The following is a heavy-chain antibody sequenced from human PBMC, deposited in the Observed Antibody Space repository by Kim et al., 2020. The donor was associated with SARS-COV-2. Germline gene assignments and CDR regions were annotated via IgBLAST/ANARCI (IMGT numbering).Heavy chain of an antibody. CDR2: IWYDGSNK. V-gene: IGHV3-33*01. J-gene: IGHJ5*02. Sequence: GGSLRLSCAASGFTFSSYGMHWVRQAPGKGLEWVAVIWYDGSNKYYADSVKGRFTISRDNSKNTLYLQMNSLRAEDTAVYYCARERETLTHRNWFDPWGQGTLVTVSS. CDR1: GFTFSSYG. CDR3: ARERETLTHRNWFDP.